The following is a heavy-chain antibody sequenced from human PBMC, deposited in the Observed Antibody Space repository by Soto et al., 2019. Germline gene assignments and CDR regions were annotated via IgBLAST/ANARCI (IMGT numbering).Heavy chain of an antibody. Sequence: SETLSLTCAVYGGSFNGYYWSWIRQPPGKGLEWIGEINHSGSTNYNPSLKSRVTISVDTSKNQFSLKLSSVTAADTAVYYCARVGYYGSGSYYYYYYYGMDVWGQGTTVT. V-gene: IGHV4-34*01. D-gene: IGHD3-10*01. CDR1: GGSFNGYY. CDR2: INHSGST. J-gene: IGHJ6*02. CDR3: ARVGYYGSGSYYYYYYYGMDV.